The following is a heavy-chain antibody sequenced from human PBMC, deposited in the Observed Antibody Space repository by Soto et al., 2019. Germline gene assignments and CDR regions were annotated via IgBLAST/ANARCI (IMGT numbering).Heavy chain of an antibody. V-gene: IGHV4-31*03. CDR1: GGSISSGGYY. J-gene: IGHJ2*01. Sequence: PSETLSITCTVSGGSISSGGYYWSWIRQHPGKGLEWIGYIYYSGSTYYNPSLKSRVTISVDTSKNQFSLKLSSVTAADTAVYYCARDPLGRPHRSVVSMLKEKRCYYDLCGRGTLVPVSS. CDR3: ARDPLGRPHRSVVSMLKEKRCYYDL. CDR2: IYYSGST. D-gene: IGHD2-15*01.